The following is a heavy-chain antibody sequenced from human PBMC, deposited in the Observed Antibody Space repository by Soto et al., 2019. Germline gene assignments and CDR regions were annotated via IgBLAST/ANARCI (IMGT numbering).Heavy chain of an antibody. CDR3: ARDRRGCNGSRCYGPDS. Sequence: QVQLQESGPGLVKPSETLSLTCTVSGGSISSGDFYWSWIRQPPGKGLEWIGYIYHSGGTYYNPSLESRVTISVDTSKNQFSLKLSSVTAADTAVYYCARDRRGCNGSRCYGPDSWGQGTLVTVSS. CDR2: IYHSGGT. D-gene: IGHD2-2*01. V-gene: IGHV4-30-4*01. CDR1: GGSISSGDFY. J-gene: IGHJ4*02.